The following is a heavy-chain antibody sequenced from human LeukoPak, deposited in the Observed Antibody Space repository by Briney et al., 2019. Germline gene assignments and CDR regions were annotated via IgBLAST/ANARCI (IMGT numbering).Heavy chain of an antibody. CDR1: GGSISSSSYY. CDR3: ARLVVVAATPGHFDY. J-gene: IGHJ4*02. D-gene: IGHD2-15*01. Sequence: PSETLSLTCSVSGGSISSSSYYWGWIRQPPGKGLEWIGSIHYSGSTYYNPSLRSRVTISVDTSKNQFSLKLSSVTAADTAVYYCARLVVVAATPGHFDYWGQGTLVTVSS. CDR2: IHYSGST. V-gene: IGHV4-39*01.